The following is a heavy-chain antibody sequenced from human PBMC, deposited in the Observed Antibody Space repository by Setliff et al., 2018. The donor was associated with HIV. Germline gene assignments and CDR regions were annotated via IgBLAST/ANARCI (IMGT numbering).Heavy chain of an antibody. V-gene: IGHV4-61*02. CDR1: DDSISSGANY. CDR3: ARLITMVRGVEKHWYFDL. J-gene: IGHJ2*01. Sequence: PSETLSLTCSVSDDSISSGANYWSWIRQPAGKRLEWIGRVTVNGATEYNPSLQSRVTISVDTSKNQFSLKLSSVTAADTAVYYCARLITMVRGVEKHWYFDLWGRGTLVTVSS. CDR2: VTVNGAT. D-gene: IGHD3-10*01.